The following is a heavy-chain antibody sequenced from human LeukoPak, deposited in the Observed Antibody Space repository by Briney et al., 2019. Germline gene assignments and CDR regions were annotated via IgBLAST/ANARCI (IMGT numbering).Heavy chain of an antibody. Sequence: ASVKVSCKASGYTFTGYYMHWVRQAPGQGLEWMGWINPNSGGTNYAQKFQGRVTMTRDTSISTAYMELSRLRSDDTAVYYCARAYFHYCYVWGSYRPFEYWGQGTLVTVSS. CDR1: GYTFTGYY. D-gene: IGHD3-16*02. CDR2: INPNSGGT. V-gene: IGHV1-2*02. CDR3: ARAYFHYCYVWGSYRPFEY. J-gene: IGHJ4*02.